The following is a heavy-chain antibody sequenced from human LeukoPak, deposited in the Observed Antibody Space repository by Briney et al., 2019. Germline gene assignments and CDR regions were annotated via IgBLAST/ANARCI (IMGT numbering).Heavy chain of an antibody. D-gene: IGHD1-26*01. Sequence: ASVKVSCKASGYTFTAHYMHWVRQAPGQGRKWMGWINPNNGGTNYAQKFQGRVTMTRDTSISTAYMELSSLRSDDTAVYYCAKTGSYSPTRSDYWGQGTLVTVSS. V-gene: IGHV1-2*02. CDR2: INPNNGGT. J-gene: IGHJ4*02. CDR1: GYTFTAHY. CDR3: AKTGSYSPTRSDY.